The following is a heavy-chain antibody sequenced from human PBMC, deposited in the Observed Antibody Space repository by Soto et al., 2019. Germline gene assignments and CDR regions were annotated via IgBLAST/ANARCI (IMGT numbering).Heavy chain of an antibody. CDR1: GYSFTSYW. D-gene: IGHD3-10*01. Sequence: PGESLKISCKGSGYSFTSYWIGWVRQMPGKGLEWMGIIYPGDSDTRYSPSFQGQATISADKSISTAYLQWSSLKASDTAMYYCARTYYYGSGSYYLFDPWGQGTLVTVSS. V-gene: IGHV5-51*01. J-gene: IGHJ5*02. CDR2: IYPGDSDT. CDR3: ARTYYYGSGSYYLFDP.